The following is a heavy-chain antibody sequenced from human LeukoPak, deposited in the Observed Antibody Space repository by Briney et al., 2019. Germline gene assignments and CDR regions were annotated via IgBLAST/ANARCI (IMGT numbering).Heavy chain of an antibody. Sequence: SETLSLTCTVSGGSISSGDYYWSWIRQPPGKGLEWIGYIYYSGSTYYNPCLKSRVTISVDTSKNQFSLKLSSVTAADTAVYYCASSVGATAVGYFDYWGQGTLVTVSS. V-gene: IGHV4-30-4*08. CDR2: IYYSGST. D-gene: IGHD1-26*01. J-gene: IGHJ4*02. CDR1: GGSISSGDYY. CDR3: ASSVGATAVGYFDY.